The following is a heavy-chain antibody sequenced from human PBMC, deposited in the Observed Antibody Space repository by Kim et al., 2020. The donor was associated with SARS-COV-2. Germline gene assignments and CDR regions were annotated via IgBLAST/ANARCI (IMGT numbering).Heavy chain of an antibody. CDR3: GRSGIDGGGYFDE. Sequence: ASVKVSCKASTYTFTKYYIHWVRQAPGQGPEWMGIINPRDSGTAYAQKFRGRFIMTRDTSTSTVYMELSSLRSEDTAMYYCGRSGIDGGGYFDEWGQGTLVTVSS. CDR2: INPRDSGT. J-gene: IGHJ4*02. V-gene: IGHV1-46*01. CDR1: TYTFTKYY. D-gene: IGHD2-15*01.